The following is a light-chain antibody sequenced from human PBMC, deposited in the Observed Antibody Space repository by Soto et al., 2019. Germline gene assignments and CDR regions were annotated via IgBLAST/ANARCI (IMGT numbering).Light chain of an antibody. J-gene: IGLJ2*01. CDR3: SSYADTNKLV. Sequence: QSALTQPPSASGTPGQSVTISCTGTSSDIGGYNFVSWYQQHPGKAPKLMIDEVNKPPSGVPDRFSGSKSGNTASLTVSGLQAEDEADYYCSSYADTNKLVFGGGTKLTVL. CDR2: EVN. V-gene: IGLV2-8*01. CDR1: SSDIGGYNF.